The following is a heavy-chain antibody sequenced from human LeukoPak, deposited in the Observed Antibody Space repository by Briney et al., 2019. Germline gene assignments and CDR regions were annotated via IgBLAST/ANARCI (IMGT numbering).Heavy chain of an antibody. Sequence: GRSLRLSCAASGFTVSSNYMSCVRHAPRKGLGCVSVIYSGGSTYYADSVKGRFTISRDNTKNTLYLQMNSLRAEETAVYYCAREISRTGAFDIWGEGTMVTVP. J-gene: IGHJ3*02. V-gene: IGHV3-53*05. CDR1: GFTVSSNY. D-gene: IGHD3-3*02. CDR2: IYSGGST. CDR3: AREISRTGAFDI.